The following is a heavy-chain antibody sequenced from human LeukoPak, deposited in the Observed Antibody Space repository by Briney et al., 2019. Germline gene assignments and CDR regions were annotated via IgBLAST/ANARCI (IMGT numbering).Heavy chain of an antibody. CDR2: IIPIFGTA. V-gene: IGHV1-69*05. Sequence: SVKVSCKASGGTFSSYAISWVRQAPGQGLEWMRRIIPIFGTANYAQKFQGRVTITTDESTSTAYMELSSLRSEDTAVYYCARDLGIAAAGTGNWFDPWGQGTLVTVSS. CDR1: GGTFSSYA. D-gene: IGHD6-13*01. J-gene: IGHJ5*02. CDR3: ARDLGIAAAGTGNWFDP.